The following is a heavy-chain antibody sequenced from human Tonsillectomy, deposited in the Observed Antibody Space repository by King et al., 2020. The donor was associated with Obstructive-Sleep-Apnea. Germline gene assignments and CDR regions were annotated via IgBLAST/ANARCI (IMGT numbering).Heavy chain of an antibody. V-gene: IGHV4-4*02. CDR3: ARGSSYVWTD. CDR1: GGTIRSDGSHC. D-gene: IGHD3-16*01. J-gene: IGHJ4*02. CDR2: THHSGGA. Sequence: VQLQESGPGLVEPSGTLSLTCAVSGGTIRSDGSHCWSWVRQPPGKGLEWIAETHHSGGANYNPSLKSRVSISSDNAKNQVSLQLSSVTAADTAVYYCARGSSYVWTDWGQGTLVIVSS.